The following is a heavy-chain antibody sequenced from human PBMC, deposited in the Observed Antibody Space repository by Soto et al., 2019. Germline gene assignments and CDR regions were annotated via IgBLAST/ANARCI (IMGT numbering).Heavy chain of an antibody. J-gene: IGHJ4*02. D-gene: IGHD3-22*01. CDR1: GYTFTSYY. Sequence: ASVKVSCKASGYTFTSYYMHWVRQAPGQGLEWTGIINPSGGSTSYAQKFQGRVTMARDTSTSTVYMELSSLRSEDTAVYYCARVRRSSGYYYGYWGQGTQVTLSA. CDR3: ARVRRSSGYYYGY. V-gene: IGHV1-46*01. CDR2: INPSGGST.